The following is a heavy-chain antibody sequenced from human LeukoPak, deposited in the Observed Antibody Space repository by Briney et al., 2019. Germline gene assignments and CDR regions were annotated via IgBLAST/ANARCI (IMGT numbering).Heavy chain of an antibody. Sequence: SVKVSCKASGGTFSSYAISWVRQAPGQGLEWMGRIIPILGIANYAQKFQGRVTITADKSTSTAYMELSSLRSEDTAVYYCARAQMEMATSVDYWGQGTLVTVSP. V-gene: IGHV1-69*04. CDR2: IIPILGIA. J-gene: IGHJ4*02. D-gene: IGHD5-24*01. CDR1: GGTFSSYA. CDR3: ARAQMEMATSVDY.